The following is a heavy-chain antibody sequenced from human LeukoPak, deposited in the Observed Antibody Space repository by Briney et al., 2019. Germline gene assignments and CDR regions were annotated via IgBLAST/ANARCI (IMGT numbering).Heavy chain of an antibody. Sequence: GGSLRLSCAASGFTFSSYSMNWVRQAPGKGLEWVSSISSSSSYIYYADSVKGRFTISRDNAKNSLYLQMNSLRAEDTAVYYCAREWLRTDYYYGMDVWGQGTTVTVSS. D-gene: IGHD5-12*01. CDR1: GFTFSSYS. V-gene: IGHV3-21*01. CDR2: ISSSSSYI. J-gene: IGHJ6*02. CDR3: AREWLRTDYYYGMDV.